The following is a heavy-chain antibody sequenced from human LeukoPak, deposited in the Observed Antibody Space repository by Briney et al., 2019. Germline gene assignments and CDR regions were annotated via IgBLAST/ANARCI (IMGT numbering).Heavy chain of an antibody. CDR2: VYHSGST. J-gene: IGHJ5*02. CDR3: ANGGYCSSSSCYPKRFDP. D-gene: IGHD2-2*01. V-gene: IGHV4-59*01. CDR1: GGSISSYY. Sequence: PSETLSLTCSVSGGSISSYYWSWIRQPPGKGLEWIGSVYHSGSTNYNPSLKSRVTMSVDTSKNQFSLKLRPVTAADTAVYYCANGGYCSSSSCYPKRFDPWGQGTLVTVSS.